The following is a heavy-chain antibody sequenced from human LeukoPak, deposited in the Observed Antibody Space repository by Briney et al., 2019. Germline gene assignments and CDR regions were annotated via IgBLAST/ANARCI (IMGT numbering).Heavy chain of an antibody. CDR2: IYYSGST. J-gene: IGHJ4*02. V-gene: IGHV4-39*01. Sequence: SETLSLTCTVSGGSISSSSYYWGWLRQPPGKGLEWIGSIYYSGSTYYNPSLKSRVTISVDTSKNQFSLKLSSVTAADTAVYYCARYYYGSGSYYYFDSWGQGTLVTVSS. CDR3: ARYYYGSGSYYYFDS. D-gene: IGHD3-10*01. CDR1: GGSISSSSYY.